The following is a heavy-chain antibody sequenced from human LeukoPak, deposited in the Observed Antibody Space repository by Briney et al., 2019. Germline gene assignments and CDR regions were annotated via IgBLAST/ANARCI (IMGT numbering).Heavy chain of an antibody. Sequence: GGSLRLSCAASGFSFSSYWMHWVRQAPGKGLVWVSRIKSDGSITSYADSVKGRFTISRDNSKNTLYLQMNSLRAEDTAVYYCAREQRVYYYYYMDVWGKGTTVTVSS. CDR2: IKSDGSIT. V-gene: IGHV3-74*01. CDR3: AREQRVYYYYYMDV. CDR1: GFSFSSYW. J-gene: IGHJ6*03. D-gene: IGHD6-13*01.